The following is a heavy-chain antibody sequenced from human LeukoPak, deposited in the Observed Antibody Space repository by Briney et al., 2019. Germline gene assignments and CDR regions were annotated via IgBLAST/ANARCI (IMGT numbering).Heavy chain of an antibody. Sequence: GGSLRLSCVDSGFTFSTYSMNWVRQAPGKGLEWVSSISSSSSYIYYGDSVKGRFTISRDNSLNTLFLQMNSLRTEDTAVYYCATHLWDYWGQGTLVTVSS. D-gene: IGHD5-18*01. CDR3: ATHLWDY. CDR1: GFTFSTYS. V-gene: IGHV3-21*04. J-gene: IGHJ4*02. CDR2: ISSSSSYI.